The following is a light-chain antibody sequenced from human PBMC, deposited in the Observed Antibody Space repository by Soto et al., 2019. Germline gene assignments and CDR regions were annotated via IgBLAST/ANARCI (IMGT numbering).Light chain of an antibody. CDR3: QQYGSSLYT. CDR2: GAS. J-gene: IGKJ2*01. CDR1: QSVSSSY. Sequence: EIVLTQSPGTLSLSPGERATLSCRASQSVSSSYLAWYQQKPGQAPRLLIYGASSRATGIPDRFSGSGSGTDFTLTISRLEPKDLTVFYCQQYGSSLYTFGQGTKLEIK. V-gene: IGKV3-20*01.